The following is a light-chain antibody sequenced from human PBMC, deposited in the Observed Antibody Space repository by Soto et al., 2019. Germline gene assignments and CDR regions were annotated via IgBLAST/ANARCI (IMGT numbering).Light chain of an antibody. CDR1: QSVNSN. Sequence: EIVMTQSPATLSVSPRQRATLSCRASQSVNSNLAWYQQKPGQAPRLLIYGASSRATGIPDRFSGSGSGTDFTLTISSLEPEDFAVYYCQQYGSSPQDTFGQGTKVDIK. V-gene: IGKV3-20*01. J-gene: IGKJ1*01. CDR3: QQYGSSPQDT. CDR2: GAS.